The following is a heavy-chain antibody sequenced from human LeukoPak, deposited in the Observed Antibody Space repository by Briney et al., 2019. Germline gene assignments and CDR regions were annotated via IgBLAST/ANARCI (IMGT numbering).Heavy chain of an antibody. Sequence: GGSLRLSCAASGSTFSTYSMNWVRQAPGKGLEWVSYISSSSSTIYYADSVKGRFTISRDNAKNSLYLQMNSLSDEDTAVYYCARDSYGSSGYYYVSDYWGQGTLVTVSS. CDR3: ARDSYGSSGYYYVSDY. D-gene: IGHD3-22*01. V-gene: IGHV3-48*02. CDR2: ISSSSSTI. J-gene: IGHJ4*02. CDR1: GSTFSTYS.